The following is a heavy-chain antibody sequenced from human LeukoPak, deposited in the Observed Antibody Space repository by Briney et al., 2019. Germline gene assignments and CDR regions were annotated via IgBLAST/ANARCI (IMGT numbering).Heavy chain of an antibody. V-gene: IGHV3-7*01. Sequence: GGSLRLSCAASGFTFSSYWMSWVRQAPGKGLEWVANIKQDGSEKYYVDSVKGRFTISRDNAKNSLYLQMNSLRAEDTAVYYCARGIVGAIYYFDYWGQGTLVTVSS. J-gene: IGHJ4*02. CDR3: ARGIVGAIYYFDY. CDR2: IKQDGSEK. D-gene: IGHD1-26*01. CDR1: GFTFSSYW.